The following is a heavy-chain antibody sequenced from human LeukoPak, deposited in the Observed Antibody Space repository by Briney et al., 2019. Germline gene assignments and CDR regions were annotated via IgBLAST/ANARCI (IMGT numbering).Heavy chain of an antibody. V-gene: IGHV1-69*04. J-gene: IGHJ6*02. Sequence: VSPEASRGTFSLYAMSRVRGAPGPGLEGLGRMIRILGIANYAQKFQGRVTINADKSTTTAYMELSSLKPEDAAVYYCARYIAAGYYYYGMDVWGQGTTVTVSS. CDR3: ARYIAAGYYYYGMDV. CDR1: RGTFSLYA. D-gene: IGHD6-25*01. CDR2: MIRILGIA.